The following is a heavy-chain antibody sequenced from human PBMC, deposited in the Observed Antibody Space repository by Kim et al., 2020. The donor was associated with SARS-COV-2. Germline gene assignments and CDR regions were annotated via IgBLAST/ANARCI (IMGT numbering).Heavy chain of an antibody. CDR2: ISACNGNT. D-gene: IGHD4-4*01. J-gene: IGHJ6*03. CDR3: ARGSVRGLDYYYMDV. V-gene: IGHV1-18*01. Sequence: ASVKVSCKASGYTFSNYGINWVRQAPGQGLEWMGWISACNGNTNYAQKLQGRVTMTTDTSTTTAYMDLTSLTYDDTAVYYCARGSVRGLDYYYMDVWGKGTTVTVSS. CDR1: GYTFSNYG.